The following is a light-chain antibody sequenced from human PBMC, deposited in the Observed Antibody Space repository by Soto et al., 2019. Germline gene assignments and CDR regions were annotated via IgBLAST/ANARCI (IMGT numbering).Light chain of an antibody. Sequence: DIQMTQSPSSVSASVGDRVTITCQASQGISSRLAWYQQKPGKAPNLLIYAASNLQSGVPSRFSGSGSETDFTLTIGSLQPEDFATYDCQQANSFPLTFGGGTKVEIK. V-gene: IGKV1-12*01. CDR2: AAS. CDR3: QQANSFPLT. J-gene: IGKJ4*01. CDR1: QGISSR.